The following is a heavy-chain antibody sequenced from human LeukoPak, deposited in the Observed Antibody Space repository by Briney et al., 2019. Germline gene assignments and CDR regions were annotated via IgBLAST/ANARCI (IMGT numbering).Heavy chain of an antibody. J-gene: IGHJ3*02. CDR3: ARDYYSSGWRDAFDI. CDR2: ISSSSYI. D-gene: IGHD6-19*01. Sequence: GGSLRLSCAASGFTFSSYSMNWVRQAPGKGLEWVSSISSSSYIYYADSVKGRLTISRDNAKNSLYLQMNSLRAEDTAVYYCARDYYSSGWRDAFDIWGQGTMVTVSS. CDR1: GFTFSSYS. V-gene: IGHV3-21*01.